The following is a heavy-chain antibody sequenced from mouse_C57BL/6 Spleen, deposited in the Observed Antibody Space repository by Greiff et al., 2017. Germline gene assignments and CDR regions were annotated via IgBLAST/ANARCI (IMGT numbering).Heavy chain of an antibody. CDR3: ARSPEVTAQARGDY. J-gene: IGHJ2*01. Sequence: QVQLQQSGPELVKPGASVKISCKASGYAFSSSWMNWVKQRPGKGLEWIGRIYPGDGDTNYNGKFKGKATLTADKSSSTAYMQLSSLTSEDSAVYFCARSPEVTAQARGDYWGQGTTLTVSS. CDR2: IYPGDGDT. D-gene: IGHD3-2*02. V-gene: IGHV1-82*01. CDR1: GYAFSSSW.